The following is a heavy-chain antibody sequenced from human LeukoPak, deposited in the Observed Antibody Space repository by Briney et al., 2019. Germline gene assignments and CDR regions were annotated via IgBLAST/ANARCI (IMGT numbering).Heavy chain of an antibody. CDR2: IYYSGTT. D-gene: IGHD6-19*01. CDR3: ARDSSSGWFTP. V-gene: IGHV4-39*07. J-gene: IGHJ5*02. CDR1: GGSISLY. Sequence: PSETLSLTCTVSGGSISLYWSWIRQTPGKGLEWIGSIYYSGTTYYSPSLKSRVTISVDTSKNQFSLRLTSVTAADTAVYYCARDSSSGWFTPWGQGTLVTVSS.